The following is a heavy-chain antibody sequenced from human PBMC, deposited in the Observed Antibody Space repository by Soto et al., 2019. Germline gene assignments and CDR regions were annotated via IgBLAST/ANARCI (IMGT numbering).Heavy chain of an antibody. J-gene: IGHJ6*02. V-gene: IGHV1-18*01. CDR3: ARDNDPTTMVRVVIIPDYHYYGMDF. CDR2: ISAYNGNT. D-gene: IGHD3-10*01. CDR1: GYTFTSYG. Sequence: ASVKVSCKASGYTFTSYGISWVRQAPGQGLEWMGWISAYNGNTNYAQKLQGRVTMTTDTSTSTAYMELRSLRSDDTAVYYCARDNDPTTMVRVVIIPDYHYYGMDFWGQGTTVTVS.